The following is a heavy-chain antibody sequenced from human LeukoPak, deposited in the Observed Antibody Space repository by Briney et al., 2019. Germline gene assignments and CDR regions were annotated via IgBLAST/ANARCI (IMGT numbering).Heavy chain of an antibody. CDR3: ARDPASSSDINDY. CDR2: IFHSGST. V-gene: IGHV4-4*02. D-gene: IGHD6-19*01. Sequence: SETLSLTCAVSGGSISISSSNWWSWVRQPPGKGLEWIGEIFHSGSTNYNPSLKSRVTISVDKSKNQFSLKLSSLTAADTAVYYCARDPASSSDINDYWGQGTLVTVSS. J-gene: IGHJ4*02. CDR1: GGSISISSSNW.